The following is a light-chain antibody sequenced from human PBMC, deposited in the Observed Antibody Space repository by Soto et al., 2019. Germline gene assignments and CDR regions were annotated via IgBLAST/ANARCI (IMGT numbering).Light chain of an antibody. Sequence: QSVLTQPASVSGSPGQSITISCTGTSSDVGGYNYVSWYQQHPGKAPKLMIYDVSNRPSGVSDRFSGSKSGNTASLTISGLQAEDEAYSYCSSYTSSSTLYVFGTGTKLTVL. CDR2: DVS. CDR1: SSDVGGYNY. J-gene: IGLJ1*01. CDR3: SSYTSSSTLYV. V-gene: IGLV2-14*01.